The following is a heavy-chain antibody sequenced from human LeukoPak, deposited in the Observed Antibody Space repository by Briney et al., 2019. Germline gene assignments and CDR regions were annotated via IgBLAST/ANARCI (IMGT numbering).Heavy chain of an antibody. CDR1: RGSISSGSYY. D-gene: IGHD2-15*01. V-gene: IGHV4-61*02. Sequence: SENLSLTCTVSRGSISSGSYYWSWIRQPAGKGLEWIGRIYTSGSTNYNPSLKSRVTISVDTSKNQFSLKLSSVTAADTAVVYCATGGRPGSPIDYWGQGTLVTVSS. CDR3: ATGGRPGSPIDY. CDR2: IYTSGST. J-gene: IGHJ4*02.